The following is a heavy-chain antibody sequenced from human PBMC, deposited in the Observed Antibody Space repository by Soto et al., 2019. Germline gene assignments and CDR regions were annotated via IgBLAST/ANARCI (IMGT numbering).Heavy chain of an antibody. V-gene: IGHV1-8*01. Sequence: ASVKVSCKASGYTFTSYDINWVRQATGQGLEWMGWMNPNSGNTGYAQKFQGRVTMTRNTSISTAYMELSSLRSEDTAVYYCARNGGDGPHSSSWYNYYYGMDVWGQGTTVTVSS. D-gene: IGHD6-13*01. CDR3: ARNGGDGPHSSSWYNYYYGMDV. J-gene: IGHJ6*02. CDR2: MNPNSGNT. CDR1: GYTFTSYD.